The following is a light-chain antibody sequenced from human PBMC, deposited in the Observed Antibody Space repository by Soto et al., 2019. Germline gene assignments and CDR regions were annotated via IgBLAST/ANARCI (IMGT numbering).Light chain of an antibody. CDR2: DVS. J-gene: IGLJ1*01. CDR3: SSYTSLSTLV. V-gene: IGLV2-14*01. Sequence: QSVLTQPASVSGSPGQSITISCTGTSSDVGGYNYVSWYQQHPGKAPKLMIYDVSNRPSGVSNRFSGSKSGNTASLTISGLQAEDEADYYCSSYTSLSTLVFGTGTKVPVL. CDR1: SSDVGGYNY.